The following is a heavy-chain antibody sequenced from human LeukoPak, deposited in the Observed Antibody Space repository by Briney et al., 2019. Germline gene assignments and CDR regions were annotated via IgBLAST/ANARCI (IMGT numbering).Heavy chain of an antibody. V-gene: IGHV4-30-2*05. CDR1: GGSISSGGYS. Sequence: SETLSLTCTVSGGSISSGGYSWSWIRQPPGKGLEWIGYIYHSGSTYYNPSLKSRVAISVDTSKNQFSLKLSSVTAADTAVYCARIRGGGDSSGFHYYFDYWGQGTLVTVSS. CDR3: ARIRGGGDSSGFHYYFDY. D-gene: IGHD3-22*01. CDR2: IYHSGST. J-gene: IGHJ4*02.